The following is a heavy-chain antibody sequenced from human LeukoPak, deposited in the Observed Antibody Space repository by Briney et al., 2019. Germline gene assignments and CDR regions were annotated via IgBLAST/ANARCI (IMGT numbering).Heavy chain of an antibody. CDR2: INSDGSST. CDR1: GFTFSGYW. J-gene: IGHJ6*02. V-gene: IGHV3-74*01. CDR3: ARDRYYGMDV. Sequence: GGSLRLSCAASGFTFSGYWMHWVRQVPGKGLVWVSRINSDGSSTAYADSVKGRFTISRDNAKNTLYLQMSSLRVEDTAVYYCARDRYYGMDVWGQGTTDTVSS.